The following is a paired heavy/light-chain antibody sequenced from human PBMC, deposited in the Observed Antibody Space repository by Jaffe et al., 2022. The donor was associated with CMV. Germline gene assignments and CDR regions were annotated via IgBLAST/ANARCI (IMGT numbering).Heavy chain of an antibody. CDR1: GFAFSNYW. CDR2: INQDGGEK. V-gene: IGHV3-7*03. Sequence: EVQLVESGGGLVQPGGSLRLSCAASGFAFSNYWMSWVRQAPGKGLEWVANINQDGGEKYYVDSVKGRFTISRDNANNSLYLQMNSLRVEDTAVYYCASGRYSTSWHQFDYWGQGTLVTVSS. CDR3: ASGRYSTSWHQFDY. D-gene: IGHD6-13*01. J-gene: IGHJ4*02.
Light chain of an antibody. J-gene: IGLJ3*02. V-gene: IGLV2-23*02. CDR1: SSDVGSYNL. CDR2: EVT. CDR3: CSFAHFNTPVV. Sequence: QSVLTQPASVSGSPGQSITISCTGTSSDVGSYNLVSWYQQHPGKAPKLIIYEVTKRPSGVSSRFSGSKSGITASLTISGLQAEDEAVYHCCSFAHFNTPVVFGGGTKLTVL.